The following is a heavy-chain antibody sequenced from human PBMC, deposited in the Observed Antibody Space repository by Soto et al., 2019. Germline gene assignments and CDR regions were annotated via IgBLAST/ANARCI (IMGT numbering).Heavy chain of an antibody. D-gene: IGHD6-19*01. J-gene: IGHJ4*02. Sequence: EVQLLESGGGLVRPGESLRLSCAASGFNFNKYAMSWFRHAPGEGLEWVSGISCCVGTASYADSVEGRFTIASDDAKNTLYLDMNSLRVEDTAEYYCAKADGPQCLRPHLENWGRVTLVTVS. CDR3: AKADGPQCLRPHLEN. V-gene: IGHV3-23*01. CDR2: ISCCVGTA. CDR1: GFNFNKYA.